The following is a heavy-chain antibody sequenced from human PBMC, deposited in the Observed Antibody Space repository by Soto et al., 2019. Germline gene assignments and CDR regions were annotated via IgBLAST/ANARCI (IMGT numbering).Heavy chain of an antibody. CDR2: ISSTTNYI. Sequence: EVQLVESGGGLVKPGGSLRLSCAASGFTFTRYSMNWVRQAPGKGLEWVSSISSTTNYIYYGDSMKGRFTISRDNGKNSLYLEIHSLRDEDTAVYYCARESEDLTSNFDYWGQGTLVTVSS. CDR3: ARESEDLTSNFDY. V-gene: IGHV3-21*06. CDR1: GFTFTRYS. J-gene: IGHJ4*02.